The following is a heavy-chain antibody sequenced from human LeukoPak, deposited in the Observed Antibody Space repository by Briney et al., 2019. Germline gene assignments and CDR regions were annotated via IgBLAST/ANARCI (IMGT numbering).Heavy chain of an antibody. Sequence: EASVKVSCKASGYTFTGYYMHWVRQAPGQGLEWMGWINPNSGGTNYAQKFQGRVTMTRDTSISTAYMELSRLRSDDTAVYYCAREKGVVPAAINYWGQGTLVTVSS. CDR2: INPNSGGT. CDR3: AREKGVVPAAINY. D-gene: IGHD2-2*02. J-gene: IGHJ4*02. CDR1: GYTFTGYY. V-gene: IGHV1-2*02.